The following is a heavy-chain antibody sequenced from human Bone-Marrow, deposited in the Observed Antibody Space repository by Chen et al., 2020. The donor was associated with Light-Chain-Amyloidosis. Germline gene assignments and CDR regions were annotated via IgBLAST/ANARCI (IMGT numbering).Heavy chain of an antibody. Sequence: EVQLVESGGGLLQRGGSLRLSCAASGFAFSSYAMSWVRQAPGKGLEWVATMSGSGGSGYYVDSVKCWLTISRDNSKNALFLQMNILNAEDTAVYYCAKDISYDDILPGYPADPFDIWGQGTMVTVSS. CDR3: AKDISYDDILPGYPADPFDI. D-gene: IGHD3-9*01. J-gene: IGHJ3*02. CDR1: GFAFSSYA. V-gene: IGHV3-23*04. CDR2: MSGSGGSG.